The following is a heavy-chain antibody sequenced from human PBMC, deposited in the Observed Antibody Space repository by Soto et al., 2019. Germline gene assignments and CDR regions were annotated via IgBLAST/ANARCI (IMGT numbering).Heavy chain of an antibody. D-gene: IGHD2-2*01. V-gene: IGHV3-33*01. Sequence: STRISCAASGFTFSSYGMHWARQDPGKGLEWVAVIWYDGSNKYYADSVKGRFTISRDNSKNTLYLQMNSLRAEDTAVYYCARDLGYQLLMNWFDPWGQGTTVTVPS. CDR3: ARDLGYQLLMNWFDP. CDR2: IWYDGSNK. CDR1: GFTFSSYG. J-gene: IGHJ5*01.